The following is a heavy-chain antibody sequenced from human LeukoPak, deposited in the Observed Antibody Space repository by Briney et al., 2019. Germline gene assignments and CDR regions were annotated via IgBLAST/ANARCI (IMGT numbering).Heavy chain of an antibody. CDR1: GFTFGNYA. CDR2: ISGTGSST. Sequence: PGGSLRLSCEASGFTFGNYAMNWVRQAPGKGLEWVSTISGTGSSTYYADSVKGRFTISRDNAKNSLYLQMNSLRAEDTAVYYCARDPRRRDGYNYAFDIWGQGTMVTVSS. V-gene: IGHV3-21*01. D-gene: IGHD5-24*01. J-gene: IGHJ3*02. CDR3: ARDPRRRDGYNYAFDI.